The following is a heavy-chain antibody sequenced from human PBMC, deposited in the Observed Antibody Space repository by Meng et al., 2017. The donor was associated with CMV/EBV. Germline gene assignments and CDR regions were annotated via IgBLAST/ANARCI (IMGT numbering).Heavy chain of an antibody. CDR2: CNSDGSST. Sequence: ASGCTFSSYWMRGGREARVKRLVWVKRCNSDGSSTSYADAEKRRFTISRDNAKNTLYLQMNSLRADDTAVYYCASPPGYSSGWYLNWGQGTLVTVSS. CDR1: GCTFSSYW. V-gene: IGHV3-74*01. D-gene: IGHD6-19*01. CDR3: ASPPGYSSGWYLN. J-gene: IGHJ4*02.